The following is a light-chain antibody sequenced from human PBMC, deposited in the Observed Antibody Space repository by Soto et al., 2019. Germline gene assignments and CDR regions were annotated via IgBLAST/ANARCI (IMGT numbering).Light chain of an antibody. V-gene: IGKV3-15*01. CDR1: QSVSSN. J-gene: IGKJ1*01. CDR3: QQYDNSAWT. Sequence: EIVMTQSPATLSVSPGERATLSCRASQSVSSNLAWYQQKPGQAPRLLIYDTSTRATGGPARFSGSGSGTDFTLTISRLEPEDFAVYYCQQYDNSAWTFGQGTKVDIK. CDR2: DTS.